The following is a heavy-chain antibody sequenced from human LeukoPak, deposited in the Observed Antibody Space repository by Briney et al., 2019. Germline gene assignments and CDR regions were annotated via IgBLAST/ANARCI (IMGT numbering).Heavy chain of an antibody. V-gene: IGHV1-69*04. J-gene: IGHJ3*02. D-gene: IGHD5-18*01. CDR2: IIPILGIA. CDR3: ARDEGYTYGLDAFDI. CDR1: GGTFSSYA. Sequence: ASVKVSCKASGGTFSSYAISWVRQAPGQGLEWMGRIIPILGIANYAQKFQGRVTITADKSTSTAYMELSSPRSEDTAVYYCARDEGYTYGLDAFDIWGQGAVVTVSS.